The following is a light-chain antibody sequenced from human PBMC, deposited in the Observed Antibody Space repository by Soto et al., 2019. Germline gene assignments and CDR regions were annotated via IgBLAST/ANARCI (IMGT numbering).Light chain of an antibody. V-gene: IGKV4-1*01. Sequence: DIVMTQSPDSLAVSLGERATINCKSSQSVLSSSNSIDYLGWYQHKPGQPPKVLIRGASTRESGVPDRFSGSGSGTDFTLTISSLQAEDVAVYYCKQYYSSPVTFGGGTKVEIK. CDR1: QSVLSSSNSIDY. J-gene: IGKJ4*01. CDR3: KQYYSSPVT. CDR2: GAS.